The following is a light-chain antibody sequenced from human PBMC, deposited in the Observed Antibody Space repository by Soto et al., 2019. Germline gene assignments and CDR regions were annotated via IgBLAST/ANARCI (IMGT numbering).Light chain of an antibody. V-gene: IGKV3-20*01. CDR2: GVS. CDR3: QQYGSSPLIT. Sequence: EVVLTQSPVTLSLSPGERATLSCRASQSVSNNYLAWYQQKPGQAPKFLIYGVSSRATGIPDRFSGSGSGTDFTLTISRLEPEDFAVYHCQQYGSSPLITFGQGTRLENK. J-gene: IGKJ5*01. CDR1: QSVSNNY.